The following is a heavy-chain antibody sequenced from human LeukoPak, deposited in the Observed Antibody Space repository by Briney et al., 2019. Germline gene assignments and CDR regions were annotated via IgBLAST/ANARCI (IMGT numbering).Heavy chain of an antibody. CDR3: AAPPLIYSSSWEYFDH. J-gene: IGHJ4*02. Sequence: GGSLRLSCAASGFTFSSYAMHWVRQAPGKGLEWVAVISYDGSNKYYADSVKGRFTISRDNSKDTLYLQMNSLRAEDTAVYYCAAPPLIYSSSWEYFDHWGQGTLVTVSS. CDR2: ISYDGSNK. V-gene: IGHV3-30*04. D-gene: IGHD6-6*01. CDR1: GFTFSSYA.